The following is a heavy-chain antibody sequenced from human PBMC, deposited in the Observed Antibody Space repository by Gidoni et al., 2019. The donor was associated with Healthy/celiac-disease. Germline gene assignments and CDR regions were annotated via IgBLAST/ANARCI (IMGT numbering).Heavy chain of an antibody. J-gene: IGHJ6*03. CDR2: ISGSGGST. CDR1: GFTFSSYA. V-gene: IGHV3-23*01. CDR3: ASPGYSSSWYYMDV. D-gene: IGHD6-13*01. Sequence: EVQLLESGGGLVQPGGSLSLSCAVSGFTFSSYAMSWVRQAPGKGLEWVSAISGSGGSTYYADSVKGRFTISRDNSKNTLYLQMNSLRAEDTAVYYCASPGYSSSWYYMDVWGKGTTVTVSS.